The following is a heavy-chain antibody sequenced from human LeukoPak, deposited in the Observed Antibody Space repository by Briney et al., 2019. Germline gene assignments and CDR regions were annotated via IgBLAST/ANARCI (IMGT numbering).Heavy chain of an antibody. CDR3: ARGGDSFGSGSFHLGFYYFDY. D-gene: IGHD3-10*01. CDR1: GGSLSNYY. Sequence: SETLSLTCTVSGGSLSNYYWTWIRQPPGKGLEWIGYITYSGSANYNPSLKSRLTISVGSSKNRFFLKLSSVTAADTAVYYCARGGDSFGSGSFHLGFYYFDYWGQGTLVTVSS. V-gene: IGHV4-59*12. CDR2: ITYSGSA. J-gene: IGHJ4*02.